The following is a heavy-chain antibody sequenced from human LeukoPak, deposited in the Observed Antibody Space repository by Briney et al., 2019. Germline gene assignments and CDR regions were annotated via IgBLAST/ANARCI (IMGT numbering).Heavy chain of an antibody. J-gene: IGHJ6*03. Sequence: PSETLSLTCTVSDDSITMYYWTWIRQPPGKGLEWIGYVDHTGSTNYNPSLNSRVTISRDTSKNHFSLQLSSVTAADTAVYFCARGRVSSSTWHSTYYYYFYMDVWGKGTTVTVSS. CDR1: DDSITMYY. V-gene: IGHV4-59*01. CDR2: VDHTGST. CDR3: ARGRVSSSTWHSTYYYYFYMDV. D-gene: IGHD4-11*01.